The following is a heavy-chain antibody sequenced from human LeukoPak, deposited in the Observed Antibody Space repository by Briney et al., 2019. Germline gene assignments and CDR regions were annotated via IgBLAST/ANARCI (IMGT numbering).Heavy chain of an antibody. CDR3: ARQISRYCSGGSCYSGWEFYFDS. D-gene: IGHD2-15*01. CDR2: ISYDGSNK. CDR1: GFTFSSYA. V-gene: IGHV3-30*07. Sequence: QPGRSLRLSCAASGFTFSSYAMHWVRQAPGKGLEWVAVISYDGSNKYYADSVKGRFTISRDNSKNTLYLQMNSLRAEDTAVYHCARQISRYCSGGSCYSGWEFYFDSWGQGTPVTVSS. J-gene: IGHJ4*02.